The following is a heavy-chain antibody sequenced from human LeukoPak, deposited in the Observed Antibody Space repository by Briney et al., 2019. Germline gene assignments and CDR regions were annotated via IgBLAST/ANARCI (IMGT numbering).Heavy chain of an antibody. Sequence: GGSLRLSCTASGFIFSNHGMNWVRQAPGKGLEWISYISSTSSDIYYLDSVKGRFTISRDNAKNSLYLQMNSLRAEDTSTYYCARRGPYFDYWGQGTLVTVSS. J-gene: IGHJ4*02. D-gene: IGHD3-10*01. CDR2: ISSTSSDI. CDR3: ARRGPYFDY. CDR1: GFIFSNHG. V-gene: IGHV3-21*05.